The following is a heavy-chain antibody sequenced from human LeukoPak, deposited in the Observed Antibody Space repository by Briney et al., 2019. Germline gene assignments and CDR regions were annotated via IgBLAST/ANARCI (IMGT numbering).Heavy chain of an antibody. CDR1: GYTFTSYD. J-gene: IGHJ4*02. CDR2: MNPNSGNT. D-gene: IGHD1-26*01. Sequence: ASVKVSCKASGYTFTSYDINWVRQATGQGLEWMGWMNPNSGNTGYARKFQGRVTMTRSTSLRTAYMELSSLTSEDTAVYYCAVDFVGTTNVFDYWGQGTLVTVSS. CDR3: AVDFVGTTNVFDY. V-gene: IGHV1-8*02.